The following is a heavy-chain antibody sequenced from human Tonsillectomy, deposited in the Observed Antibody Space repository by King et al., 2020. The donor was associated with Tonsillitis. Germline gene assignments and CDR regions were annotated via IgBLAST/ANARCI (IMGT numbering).Heavy chain of an antibody. CDR3: ARDRTLVLAATIGWFDP. Sequence: QLVQSGAEVKRPGASVKVSCKASGYTFSDNYVHWVRLAPGQGLEGMGWINPDSGATTYAQKFQGRVTLTRDTSISTTYMERSRRRSDDTAVYYGARDRTLVLAATIGWFDPWGQGTLVTVSS. CDR2: INPDSGAT. D-gene: IGHD2-15*01. CDR1: GYTFSDNY. V-gene: IGHV1-2*02. J-gene: IGHJ5*02.